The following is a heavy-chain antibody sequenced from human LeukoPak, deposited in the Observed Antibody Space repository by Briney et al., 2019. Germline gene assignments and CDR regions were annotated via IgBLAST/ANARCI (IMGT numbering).Heavy chain of an antibody. CDR1: GGSISSGGYY. D-gene: IGHD6-6*01. CDR2: IYYSGST. J-gene: IGHJ5*02. CDR3: ARVRQLAGGRWFDP. Sequence: SETLSLTCTVPGGSISSGGYYWSWIRQHPGKGLEWIGYIYYSGSTYYNPSLKSRVTISVDTSKNQFSLKLSSVTAADTAVYYCARVRQLAGGRWFDPWGQGTLVTVSS. V-gene: IGHV4-31*03.